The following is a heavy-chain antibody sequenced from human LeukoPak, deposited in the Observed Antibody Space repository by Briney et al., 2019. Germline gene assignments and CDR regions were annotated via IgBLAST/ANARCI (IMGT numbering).Heavy chain of an antibody. D-gene: IGHD3-22*01. CDR1: GFTFSSYS. J-gene: IGHJ4*02. CDR3: ARAYYYDSSGYYGTREYYFDY. CDR2: ISSSSSYI. V-gene: IGHV3-21*01. Sequence: PGGSLRLSCAASGFTFSSYSMNWVRQAPGKGLEWVSSISSSSSYIYYADSVKGRFTISRDNAKNSLYLQMNSLRAEDTAVYYCARAYYYDSSGYYGTREYYFDYWGQGTLVTVSS.